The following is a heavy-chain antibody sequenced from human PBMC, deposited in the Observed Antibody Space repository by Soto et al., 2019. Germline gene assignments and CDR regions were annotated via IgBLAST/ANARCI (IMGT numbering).Heavy chain of an antibody. CDR2: INPNSGAT. D-gene: IGHD3-3*01. CDR1: GYIFSGYY. Sequence: QAHLVQSGAEMKKPGASVKVSCKASGYIFSGYYIHWVRQAPGQGIEWMGWINPNSGATNYAQTFQGRVTMTRDTSISTLYMELSRLRPDDTAVYYCARDGVVLDFCSPIWFDPWGQGTQVTVSS. CDR3: ARDGVVLDFCSPIWFDP. J-gene: IGHJ5*02. V-gene: IGHV1-2*02.